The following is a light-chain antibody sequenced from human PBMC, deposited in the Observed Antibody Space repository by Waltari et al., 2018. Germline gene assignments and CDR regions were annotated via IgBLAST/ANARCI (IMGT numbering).Light chain of an antibody. Sequence: DIQMTQSPSSLSASVGAIVTITCRASRSISTNLNWYQQRPGKVPRLVIYVASSLQSGVPSRFSGSGSGTDFTLTISSLQPEDFATYYCQQSYNVPYTFGQGTKLELK. V-gene: IGKV1-39*01. J-gene: IGKJ2*01. CDR2: VAS. CDR1: RSISTN. CDR3: QQSYNVPYT.